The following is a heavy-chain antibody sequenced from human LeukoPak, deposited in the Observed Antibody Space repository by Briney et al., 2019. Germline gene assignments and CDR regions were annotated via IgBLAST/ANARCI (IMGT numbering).Heavy chain of an antibody. CDR1: GGSISSSTYY. CDR3: AGTLVVTATDYFQY. CDR2: IHYSGIT. J-gene: IGHJ4*02. D-gene: IGHD2-21*02. V-gene: IGHV4-39*01. Sequence: PSETLSLTCTVSGGSISSSTYYWGWIRQPPGKGLEWIGSIHYSGITYYNPSLKSRVTISVDTSKNQFSLKLSSVTAADTAAYYCAGTLVVTATDYFQYWGQGILVTVSS.